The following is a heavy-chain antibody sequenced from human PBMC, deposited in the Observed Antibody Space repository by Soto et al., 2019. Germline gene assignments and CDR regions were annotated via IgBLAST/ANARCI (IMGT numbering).Heavy chain of an antibody. CDR3: ARGPYYDYIWGSYRFVAFDI. D-gene: IGHD3-16*02. CDR2: IYYSGST. V-gene: IGHV4-31*03. CDR1: GGSISSGGYY. Sequence: TLSLTCTVSGGSISSGGYYWSWIRQHPGKGLEWIGYIYYSGSTYYNPSLKSRVTISVDTSKNQFSLKLSSVTAADTAVYYCARGPYYDYIWGSYRFVAFDIWGQGTMVTVSS. J-gene: IGHJ3*02.